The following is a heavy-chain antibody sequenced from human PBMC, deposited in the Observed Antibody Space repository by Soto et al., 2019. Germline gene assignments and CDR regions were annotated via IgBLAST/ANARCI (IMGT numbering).Heavy chain of an antibody. D-gene: IGHD2-2*01. V-gene: IGHV1-18*01. CDR2: ISLYSHGT. J-gene: IGHJ5*02. CDR3: ARVVPGAEAWFGP. CDR1: GYTFSDYS. Sequence: QVQLVQSGGEVKRPGASVKVSCETSGYTFSDYSITWVRQAPGQPLDWLGWISLYSHGTNSAQKFQGRVPMTTDTSTTTAYMELRSLGSDDTAVYYCARVVPGAEAWFGPWGQGTLVTVSS.